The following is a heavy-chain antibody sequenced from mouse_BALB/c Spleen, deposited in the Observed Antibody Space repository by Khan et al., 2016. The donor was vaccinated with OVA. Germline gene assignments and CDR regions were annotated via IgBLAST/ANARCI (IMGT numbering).Heavy chain of an antibody. Sequence: EVQLQESGPGLVKPSQSLSLTCTVTGYSITSDYAWNWIRQFPGNKLEWMGFISYSGNTNYNPSLKSRISITRDTSKNQYFLQLTSVTTEDTATYYGARIGGVDFDYGGQGTTLTVSS. CDR1: GYSITSDYA. D-gene: IGHD1-1*02. V-gene: IGHV3-2*02. CDR2: ISYSGNT. CDR3: ARIGGVDFDY. J-gene: IGHJ2*01.